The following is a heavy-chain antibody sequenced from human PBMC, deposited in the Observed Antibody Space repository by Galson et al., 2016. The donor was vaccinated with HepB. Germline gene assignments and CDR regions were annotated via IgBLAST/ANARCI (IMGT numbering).Heavy chain of an antibody. CDR3: ARDLGDMVRGAVSP. CDR2: ISPYNGDT. CDR1: GYTFTSYSFTTYA. V-gene: IGHV1-18*01. Sequence: SVKVSCKASGYTFTSYSFTTYAINWVRQAPGQGLEWMGWISPYNGDTRYAQNLQGRVTMTTDTSTSTAYMELRNLRFDDTAVYYCARDLGDMVRGAVSPWGQGTLVTVSS. D-gene: IGHD3-10*01. J-gene: IGHJ5*02.